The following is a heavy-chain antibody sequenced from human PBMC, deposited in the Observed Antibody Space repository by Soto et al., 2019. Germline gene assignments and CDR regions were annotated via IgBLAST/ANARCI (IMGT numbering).Heavy chain of an antibody. V-gene: IGHV1-18*01. D-gene: IGHD3-22*01. CDR1: GYTFTSYG. CDR3: ARFSYYYDSSGYPDY. J-gene: IGHJ4*02. CDR2: SSAYNGNT. Sequence: ASVKVSCKASGYTFTSYGISWVRQAPGQGLEWMGWSSAYNGNTNYAQKLQGRVTMTTDTSTSTAYMELRSLRSDDTAVYYCARFSYYYDSSGYPDYWGQGTLVTVSS.